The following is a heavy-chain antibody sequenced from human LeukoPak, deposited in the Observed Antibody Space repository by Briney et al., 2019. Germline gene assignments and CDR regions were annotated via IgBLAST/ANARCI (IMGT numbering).Heavy chain of an antibody. CDR1: GFTFSGSA. J-gene: IGHJ4*02. V-gene: IGHV3-73*01. CDR3: TRPSYDSSVSGVVY. D-gene: IGHD3-22*01. CDR2: IRSKANSYAT. Sequence: GGSLRLSCATSGFTFSGSAIHWVRHASWKGLEWVGRIRSKANSYATTDVASVRGRFSISRDDSKNTAYLQMNSLKTEDTAVYYCTRPSYDSSVSGVVYWGQGTLVTVSS.